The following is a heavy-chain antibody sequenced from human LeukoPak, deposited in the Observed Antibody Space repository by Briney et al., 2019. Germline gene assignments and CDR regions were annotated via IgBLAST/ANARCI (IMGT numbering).Heavy chain of an antibody. CDR1: GGSISSYY. V-gene: IGHV4-59*08. D-gene: IGHD6-13*01. J-gene: IGHJ5*02. Sequence: PSETLSLTCTVSGGSISSYYWSWIRQPPGKGLEWIGYIYYSGSTSYNPSLKSRVTISVDTSKNQFSLKLSSVTAADTAVYYCASWYESNWFDPWGQGTLVTVPS. CDR3: ASWYESNWFDP. CDR2: IYYSGST.